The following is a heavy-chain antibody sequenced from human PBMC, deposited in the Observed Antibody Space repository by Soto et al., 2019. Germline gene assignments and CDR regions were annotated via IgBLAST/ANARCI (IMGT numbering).Heavy chain of an antibody. J-gene: IGHJ4*02. V-gene: IGHV3-23*01. Sequence: PGGSLRLSCAASGFTFSSYAMSWVRQAPGKGLECVSTISGSGGTTYYADSVKGRFTISRDNSKNTLYLQMNSLRAEDTAVYYCAKVRSPTLFDVVSLFDYWGQGTLGTVS. CDR2: ISGSGGTT. CDR3: AKVRSPTLFDVVSLFDY. CDR1: GFTFSSYA. D-gene: IGHD3-3*01.